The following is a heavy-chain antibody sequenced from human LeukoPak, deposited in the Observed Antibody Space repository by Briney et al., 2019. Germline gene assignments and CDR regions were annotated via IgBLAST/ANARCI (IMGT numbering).Heavy chain of an antibody. D-gene: IGHD6-13*01. CDR3: ARAPGIAAAGTAVYYYYYMDV. CDR1: GYTFTSYD. Sequence: GASVKVSCKASGYTFTSYDINWVRQATGQGLELMGWMNPNSGNTGYAQKFQGRVTMTRNTSISTAYMELSSLRSEDTAVYYCARAPGIAAAGTAVYYYYYMDVWGKGTTVTVSS. J-gene: IGHJ6*03. CDR2: MNPNSGNT. V-gene: IGHV1-8*01.